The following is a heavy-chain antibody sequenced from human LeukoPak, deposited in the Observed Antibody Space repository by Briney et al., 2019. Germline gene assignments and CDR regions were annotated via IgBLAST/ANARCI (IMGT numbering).Heavy chain of an antibody. Sequence: GGSLRLSCTASGFTFGDYAMSWFRQAPGKGLEWVAVISYDGSNKYYADSVKGRFTISRDNSKNTLYLQMDSLRAEDTAVYYCARDWPGYCSGGSCYSGYFDYWGQGTLVTVSS. V-gene: IGHV3-30*04. CDR1: GFTFGDYA. CDR2: ISYDGSNK. J-gene: IGHJ4*02. CDR3: ARDWPGYCSGGSCYSGYFDY. D-gene: IGHD2-15*01.